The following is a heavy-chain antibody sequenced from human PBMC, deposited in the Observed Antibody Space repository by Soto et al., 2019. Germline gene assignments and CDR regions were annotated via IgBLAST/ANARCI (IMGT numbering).Heavy chain of an antibody. Sequence: PSETLSLTCTVSGGSISSGGYYWSWIRQHPGKGLEWIGYIYYSGSTYYNPSLKSRVTISVDTSKNQFSLKLSSVTAADTAVYYCASTTVITDVYFQHWGQGTLVTVSS. J-gene: IGHJ1*01. CDR3: ASTTVITDVYFQH. CDR2: IYYSGST. CDR1: GGSISSGGYY. D-gene: IGHD4-17*01. V-gene: IGHV4-31*03.